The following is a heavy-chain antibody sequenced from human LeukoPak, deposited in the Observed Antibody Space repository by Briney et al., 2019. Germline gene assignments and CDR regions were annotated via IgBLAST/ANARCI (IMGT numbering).Heavy chain of an antibody. CDR1: GYTFTNYY. CDR3: ARDTAQLLWFGEAGMDV. V-gene: IGHV1-46*01. Sequence: ASVKVSCKASGYTFTNYYMHWVRQAPGQGLEWMGIINPSGGSTSYAQKLQGRVTMTTDTSTSTAYMELRSLRSDDTAVYYCARDTAQLLWFGEAGMDVWGQGTTVTVSS. J-gene: IGHJ6*02. D-gene: IGHD3-10*01. CDR2: INPSGGST.